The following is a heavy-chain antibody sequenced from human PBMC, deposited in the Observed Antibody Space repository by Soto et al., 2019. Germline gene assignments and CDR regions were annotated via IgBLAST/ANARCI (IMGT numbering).Heavy chain of an antibody. CDR3: AKSGSSGWYGWFDP. CDR1: GFSPRTSGVG. D-gene: IGHD6-19*01. CDR2: IYWNDDK. V-gene: IGHV2-5*01. Sequence: QITLKESGPTLVKPTQTLTLTCIFSGFSPRTSGVGVGWFRQPPGKALEWLGFIYWNDDKRYSPSLKSRLTITTDTSKNQVVLTMTNMDPVDTATYYCAKSGSSGWYGWFDPWGQGTLVTVSS. J-gene: IGHJ5*02.